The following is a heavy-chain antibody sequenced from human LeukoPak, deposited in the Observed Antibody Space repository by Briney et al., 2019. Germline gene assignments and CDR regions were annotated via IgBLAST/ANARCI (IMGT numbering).Heavy chain of an antibody. D-gene: IGHD3-3*01. J-gene: IGHJ4*02. CDR1: GYIFTSYG. Sequence: GASVKVSCKASGYIFTSYGISWVRQAPGQGLEWMGWISAYNGNTNYAQKLQGRVTMTTDTSTSTAYMELRSLRSDDTAVYYCARDYKVLRFLEIDYWGQGTLVTVSS. CDR2: ISAYNGNT. CDR3: ARDYKVLRFLEIDY. V-gene: IGHV1-18*01.